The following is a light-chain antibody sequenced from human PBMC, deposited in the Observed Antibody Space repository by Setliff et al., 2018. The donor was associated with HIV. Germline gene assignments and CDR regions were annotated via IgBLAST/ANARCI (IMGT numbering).Light chain of an antibody. J-gene: IGLJ2*01. CDR2: EVS. V-gene: IGLV2-8*01. CDR1: SSDIGAYNY. Sequence: QSALTQPPSASGSPGQSVTISCTGTSSDIGAYNYVSWYQQHPGKAPKLMIYEVSKRPSGVPDRFSGSKSGNTASLTVSGLQAEDEADYYCSSYTSSSLVFGGGTKVTVL. CDR3: SSYTSSSLV.